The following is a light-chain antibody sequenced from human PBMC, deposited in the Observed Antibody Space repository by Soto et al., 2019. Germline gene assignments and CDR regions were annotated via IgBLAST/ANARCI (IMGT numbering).Light chain of an antibody. V-gene: IGLV2-23*02. CDR3: CSYAVSFSLLV. CDR1: TSDVGSYNL. J-gene: IGLJ2*01. Sequence: QSVLTQPASVSGSPGQSITISCTGTTSDVGSYNLVSWYQQHPGKAPKLMIYEVSKRPSGVSSRVSGSQSGNTASLTVSGLEAEYEADYYCCSYAVSFSLLVFGRGTKLTVL. CDR2: EVS.